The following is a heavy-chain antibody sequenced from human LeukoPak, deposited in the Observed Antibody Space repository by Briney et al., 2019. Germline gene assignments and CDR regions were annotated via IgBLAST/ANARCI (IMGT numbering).Heavy chain of an antibody. CDR2: IYTSGST. CDR1: GGSISSGSYY. J-gene: IGHJ6*03. Sequence: SQTLSLTCTVSGGSISSGSYYWSWIRQPAGKGLEWIGRIYTSGSTNYNPSLKSRVTISVDTSKNQFSLKLSSVTAADTAVYYCAREDFWSGYYRNYYYYYMDVWGKGTTVTVSS. V-gene: IGHV4-61*02. D-gene: IGHD3-3*01. CDR3: AREDFWSGYYRNYYYYYMDV.